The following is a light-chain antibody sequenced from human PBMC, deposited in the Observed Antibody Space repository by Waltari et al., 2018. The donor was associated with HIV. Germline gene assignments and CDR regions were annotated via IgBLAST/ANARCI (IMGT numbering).Light chain of an antibody. CDR3: QSADSSGTYSVV. CDR2: KDS. Sequence: SYELTQPPSVSVSPGQTARITCSGDALTKQYASWYQQKPGQAPVLVRYKDSERPSGIPERFSGSSSGTTVTLTISGVQAEDEADYYCQSADSSGTYSVVFGGGTKLTVL. CDR1: ALTKQY. J-gene: IGLJ2*01. V-gene: IGLV3-25*03.